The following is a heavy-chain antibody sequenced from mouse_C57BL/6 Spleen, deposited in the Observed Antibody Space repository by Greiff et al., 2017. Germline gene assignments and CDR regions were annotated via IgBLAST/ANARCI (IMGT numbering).Heavy chain of an antibody. J-gene: IGHJ4*01. D-gene: IGHD2-1*01. CDR1: GYTFTSYW. V-gene: IGHV1-64*01. CDR3: ARDYGNLYYAMDY. CDR2: IHPNSGST. Sequence: VQLQQPGAELVKPGASVKLSCKASGYTFTSYWMHWVKQRPGQGLEWIGMIHPNSGSTNYNEKFKSKATLTVDKSSSTAYMQLSSLTSEGSAVYYCARDYGNLYYAMDYWGQGTSVTVSS.